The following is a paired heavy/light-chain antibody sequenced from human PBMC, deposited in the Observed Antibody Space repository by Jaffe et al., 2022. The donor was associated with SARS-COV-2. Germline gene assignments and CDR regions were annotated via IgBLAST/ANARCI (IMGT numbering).Heavy chain of an antibody. CDR1: GFTFSIYA. V-gene: IGHV3-23*01. D-gene: IGHD1-1*01. Sequence: EVQLLESGGGLVQPGGSLRLSCAASGFTFSIYAMSWVRQAPGKGLEWVSSINAGGDSTYYAHSVRGRFTISRDNSKNMLKLQMNSLRADDTAVYYCAQIRDDTPTPTFDYWGQGALVTVSS. J-gene: IGHJ4*02. CDR3: AQIRDDTPTPTFDY. CDR2: INAGGDST.
Light chain of an antibody. V-gene: IGLV1-51*02. CDR3: GTWDSSLSAGV. CDR2: GDN. CDR1: ASNIGNNY. Sequence: QSVLTQAPSVSAAPGQKVTIFCSGSASNIGNNYIAWYQQFPGAAPKLLIYGDNKRPSGIPDRFSGSKSGTSATLGITGLQTGDEADYYCGTWDSSLSAGVFGGGTKLTVL. J-gene: IGLJ2*01.